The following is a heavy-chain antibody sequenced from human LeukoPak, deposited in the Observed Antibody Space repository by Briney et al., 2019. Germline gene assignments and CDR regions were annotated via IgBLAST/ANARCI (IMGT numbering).Heavy chain of an antibody. CDR1: GFSFISYG. J-gene: IGHJ4*02. Sequence: GRSLRLSCAASGFSFISYGMHWVRQAPGKGLEWVGVISDDGRRKDYADSVKGRFTISRDNSKDTLYLQMNSLRAEDTAVYYCAKRPSDYGDYVSYFDYWGQGTLVTVSS. CDR2: ISDDGRRK. CDR3: AKRPSDYGDYVSYFDY. V-gene: IGHV3-30*18. D-gene: IGHD4-17*01.